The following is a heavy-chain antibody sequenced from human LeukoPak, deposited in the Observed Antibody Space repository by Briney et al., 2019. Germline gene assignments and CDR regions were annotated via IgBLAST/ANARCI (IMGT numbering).Heavy chain of an antibody. CDR1: GYSISSGYY. D-gene: IGHD3-10*01. Sequence: SETLSLTCTVSGYSISSGYYWGWIRQPPGKGLEWIGYIYYSGSTNYNPSLKSRVTISVDTSKNQFSLKLSAVTAADTAVYYCASVRRGFGESSKYYSYYYMDVWGNGTTVTISS. V-gene: IGHV4-38-2*02. CDR3: ASVRRGFGESSKYYSYYYMDV. J-gene: IGHJ6*03. CDR2: IYYSGST.